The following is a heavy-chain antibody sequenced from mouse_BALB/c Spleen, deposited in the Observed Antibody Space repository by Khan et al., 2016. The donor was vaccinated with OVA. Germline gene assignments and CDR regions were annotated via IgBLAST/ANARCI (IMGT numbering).Heavy chain of an antibody. CDR3: ASAYYGNYREAMDY. CDR2: IWGDGNT. V-gene: IGHV2-6-7*01. J-gene: IGHJ4*01. CDR1: GFSLTGYG. Sequence: QVQLKESGPGLVAPSQSLSITCTVSGFSLTGYGVNWVRQPPGKGLEWLGMIWGDGNTYYNSALNSRLSTNKDNSNSQVFLQMISLQTDEPARYYCASAYYGNYREAMDYWGQGTSVTVSS. D-gene: IGHD2-10*01.